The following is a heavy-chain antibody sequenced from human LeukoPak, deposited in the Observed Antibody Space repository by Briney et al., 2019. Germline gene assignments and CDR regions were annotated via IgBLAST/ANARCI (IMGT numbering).Heavy chain of an antibody. V-gene: IGHV4-39*01. CDR1: GGSISGSSYY. Sequence: SETLSLTCTVSGGSISGSSYYWGWIRQPPGKGLEWIGSIYYSGSTYYNPSLKSRVTISVDTSKNQFSLKLSSVTAADTAVYYCARSPGVARGVLDYWGQGTLVTVSS. CDR3: ARSPGVARGVLDY. D-gene: IGHD3-10*01. CDR2: IYYSGST. J-gene: IGHJ4*02.